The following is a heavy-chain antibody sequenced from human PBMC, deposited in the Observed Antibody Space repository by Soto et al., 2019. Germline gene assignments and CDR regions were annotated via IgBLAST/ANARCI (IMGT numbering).Heavy chain of an antibody. V-gene: IGHV1-8*01. J-gene: IGHJ5*02. CDR3: ARARMVYATNWFDP. D-gene: IGHD2-8*01. CDR2: MNPNSGNT. CDR1: GYTFTSYD. Sequence: ASVKVSCKASGYTFTSYDINWVRQATGQGLEWMGWMNPNSGNTGYAQKFHVRVTMTRNTSISTAYMELSSLRSEDTAVYYCARARMVYATNWFDPWGQGTLVTVSS.